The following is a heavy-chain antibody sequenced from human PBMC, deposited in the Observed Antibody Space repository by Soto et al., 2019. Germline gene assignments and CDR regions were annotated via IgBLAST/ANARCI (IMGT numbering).Heavy chain of an antibody. V-gene: IGHV1-69*13. CDR2: IIPIFGTA. CDR3: ARAPSGYSYVHHWYFDL. Sequence: GASVKVSCKASGGTFSSYAISWVRQAPGQGLEWMGGIIPIFGTANYAQKFQGRVTITADESTSTAYMELSSLRSEDTAVYYCARAPSGYSYVHHWYFDLWGRGTLVTVSS. CDR1: GGTFSSYA. J-gene: IGHJ2*01. D-gene: IGHD5-18*01.